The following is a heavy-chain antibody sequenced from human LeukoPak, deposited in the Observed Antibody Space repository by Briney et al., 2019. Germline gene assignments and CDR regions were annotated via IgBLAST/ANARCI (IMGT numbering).Heavy chain of an antibody. CDR3: ARAGGYGLIDY. D-gene: IGHD5-18*01. CDR2: IYYSGST. CDR1: GGSISSYY. J-gene: IGHJ4*02. Sequence: SETLSLTCTVSGGSISSYYWSWTRQPAGKGLEWIGYIYYSGSTYYNPSLKSRVTISLDTSKNQFSLKVGSMTAADTAVYYCARAGGYGLIDYWGQGTMVTVSS. V-gene: IGHV4-59*12.